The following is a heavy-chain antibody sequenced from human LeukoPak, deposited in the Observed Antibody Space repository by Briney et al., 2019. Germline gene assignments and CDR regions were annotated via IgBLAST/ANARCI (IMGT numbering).Heavy chain of an antibody. V-gene: IGHV1-2*02. CDR2: INPNSGGT. CDR1: GYTFTGYY. CDR3: ATKSKKTYYYDSSGYGLVEYFDY. Sequence: GASVKVSCKASGYTFTGYYMHWVRQAPGQGREWMGWINPNSGGTNYAQKFQGRVTMTRDTSISTAYMELSSLRSEDTAVYYCATKSKKTYYYDSSGYGLVEYFDYWGQGTLVTVSS. J-gene: IGHJ4*02. D-gene: IGHD3-22*01.